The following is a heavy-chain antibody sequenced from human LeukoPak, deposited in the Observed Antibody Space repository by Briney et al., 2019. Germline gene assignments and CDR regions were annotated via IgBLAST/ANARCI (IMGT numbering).Heavy chain of an antibody. CDR1: GYTFTNYG. CDR3: AREWGLESSGYYYAY. Sequence: ASVKVSCKASGYTFTNYGISWVRQAPGQGLEWMGWISGYNGNTKNVQKFQGRVSITADESTSTAFMELSSLRSEDTAVYYCAREWGLESSGYYYAYWGQGTLVTVSS. CDR2: ISGYNGNT. J-gene: IGHJ4*02. D-gene: IGHD3-22*01. V-gene: IGHV1-18*01.